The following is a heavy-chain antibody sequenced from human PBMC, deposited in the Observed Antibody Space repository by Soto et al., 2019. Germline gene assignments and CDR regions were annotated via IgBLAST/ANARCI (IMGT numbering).Heavy chain of an antibody. D-gene: IGHD3-9*01. J-gene: IGHJ4*02. CDR3: AKETNAYEINF. CDR1: GFIFSGYA. Sequence: QVQLVESGGGVVQPGRSLRLSCAASGFIFSGYAMHWVRQAPGKGLEWVAVISYDGNTQYYADSVKGRFTVSRGNSNNMLYVQMNNLRDEDTAMYYCAKETNAYEINFWGQGTLVTVSS. V-gene: IGHV3-30-3*01. CDR2: ISYDGNTQ.